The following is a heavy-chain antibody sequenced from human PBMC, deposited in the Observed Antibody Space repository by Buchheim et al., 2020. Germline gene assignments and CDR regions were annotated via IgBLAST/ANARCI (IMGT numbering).Heavy chain of an antibody. CDR3: ARALGYSYGPGDY. D-gene: IGHD5-18*01. Sequence: EVQLVESGGGLVQPGESLRLSCAASGFTFSSYTMNWVRQAPGKGLEWVSYISSSSGTIYYADSVKGRFTISRDNAKNSLYLPMNSLRAEDTAVYYCARALGYSYGPGDYWGQGTL. CDR2: ISSSSGTI. CDR1: GFTFSSYT. V-gene: IGHV3-48*01. J-gene: IGHJ4*02.